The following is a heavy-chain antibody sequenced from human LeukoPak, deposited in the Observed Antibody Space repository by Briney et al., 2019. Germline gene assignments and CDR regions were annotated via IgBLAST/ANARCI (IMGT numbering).Heavy chain of an antibody. CDR1: GSTFTSYG. Sequence: GASVKVSCKASGSTFTSYGISWVRQAPGQGLEWMGWISAYNGNTNYAQKLQGRVTMTTDTSTSTAYMELRSLRSDDTAVYYCARGRWLQSDDAFDIWGQGTMVTVSS. V-gene: IGHV1-18*01. CDR3: ARGRWLQSDDAFDI. D-gene: IGHD5-24*01. CDR2: ISAYNGNT. J-gene: IGHJ3*02.